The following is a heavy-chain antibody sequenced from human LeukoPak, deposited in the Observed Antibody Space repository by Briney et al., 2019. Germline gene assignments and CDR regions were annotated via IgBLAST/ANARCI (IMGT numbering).Heavy chain of an antibody. CDR2: ISSDGSHT. CDR3: GRITGAYNLVDY. CDR1: GFTFSSYS. V-gene: IGHV3-74*01. Sequence: GGSLRLSCAASGFTFSSYSMNWVRQAPGKGLVWVSRISSDGSHTFHADSVKGRFAMSRDNAKNTLYLQMNSLRVEDTAVYYCGRITGAYNLVDYWGQGTLVTVSS. D-gene: IGHD1-14*01. J-gene: IGHJ4*02.